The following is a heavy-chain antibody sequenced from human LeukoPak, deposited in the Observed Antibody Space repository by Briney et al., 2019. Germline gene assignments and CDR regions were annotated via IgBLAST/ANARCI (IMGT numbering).Heavy chain of an antibody. J-gene: IGHJ4*02. D-gene: IGHD6-19*01. CDR2: IKSKADGGTT. V-gene: IGHV3-15*01. Sequence: KPGGSLRLSCAASGFTFSNAWMSWVRQAPGKGLEWVGRIKSKADGGTTDYAAPVKGRFTISRDNSKNTLYLQMNSLRAEDTAVYYCAKVKRWLAHYFDYWGQGTLVTVSS. CDR1: GFTFSNAW. CDR3: AKVKRWLAHYFDY.